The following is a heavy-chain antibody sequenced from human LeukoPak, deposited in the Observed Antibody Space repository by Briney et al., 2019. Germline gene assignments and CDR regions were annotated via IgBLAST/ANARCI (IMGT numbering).Heavy chain of an antibody. Sequence: SETLSLNCTVSGGSFSGYSWSWIRHYPGKGLEWIGYIHTSGSTDYNPSLKSRVTISVDTSKNQFSLRLRSVTAADTALYYCARRLRTSRTFDFCGQGTTVTVSS. V-gene: IGHV4-4*09. CDR3: ARRLRTSRTFDF. CDR2: IHTSGST. CDR1: GGSFSGYS. D-gene: IGHD2-2*01. J-gene: IGHJ6*02.